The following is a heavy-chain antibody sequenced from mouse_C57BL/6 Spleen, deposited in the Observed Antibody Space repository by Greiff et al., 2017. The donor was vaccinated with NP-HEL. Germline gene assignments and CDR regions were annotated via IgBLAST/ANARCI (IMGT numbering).Heavy chain of an antibody. CDR3: ARGLVTTVVGYYAMDY. V-gene: IGHV1-9*01. Sequence: QVQLKQSGAELMKPGASVKLSCKATGYTFTGYWIEWVKQRPGHGLEWIGEILPGSGSTNYNEKFKGKATFTADKSSNTAYMQLSSLTTEDSAIYYCARGLVTTVVGYYAMDYWGQGTSVTVSS. CDR2: ILPGSGST. D-gene: IGHD1-1*01. J-gene: IGHJ4*01. CDR1: GYTFTGYW.